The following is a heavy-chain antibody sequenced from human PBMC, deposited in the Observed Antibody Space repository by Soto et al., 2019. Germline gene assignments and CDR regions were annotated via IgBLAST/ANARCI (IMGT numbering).Heavy chain of an antibody. D-gene: IGHD3-9*01. CDR1: GGSFSGYY. Sequence: QVQLQQWGAGLLKPSETLSLTCAVYGGSFSGYYWSWIRQPPGKGLEWIGEINHSGSTNYNPSLKSRVTISVDTSKNQFSLKLSSVTAADTAVYYCARGDYDILTDRVKWFDPWGQGTLVTVSS. J-gene: IGHJ5*02. CDR2: INHSGST. V-gene: IGHV4-34*01. CDR3: ARGDYDILTDRVKWFDP.